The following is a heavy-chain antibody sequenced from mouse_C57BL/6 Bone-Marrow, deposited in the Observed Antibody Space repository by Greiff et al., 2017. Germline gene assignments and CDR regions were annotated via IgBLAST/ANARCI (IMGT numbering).Heavy chain of an antibody. D-gene: IGHD1-1*01. CDR2: IDPNSGGT. CDR1: GYTFTSYW. CDR3: ARGEDTTVVATPYFDY. V-gene: IGHV1-72*01. J-gene: IGHJ2*01. Sequence: QVQLQQPGAELVKPGASVKLSCKASGYTFTSYWMHWVKQRPGRGLEWIGRIDPNSGGTKYNEKFKSKATLTVDKPSSTAYMQLSSLTSEDSAVYYCARGEDTTVVATPYFDYWGQGTTLTVSS.